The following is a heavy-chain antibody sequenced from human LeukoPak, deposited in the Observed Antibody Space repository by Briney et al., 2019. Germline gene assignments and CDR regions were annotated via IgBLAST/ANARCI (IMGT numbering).Heavy chain of an antibody. J-gene: IGHJ4*02. Sequence: ASVKVSCKASGYTFTGYYMHWVRQAPGQGLEWMGWINPNSGGTNYAQKFQGRVTMTRDTSISTAYMELSRLRAYDTAVYYCARVSRSSGWPLDYWGQGTLVTVSS. CDR3: ARVSRSSGWPLDY. CDR1: GYTFTGYY. V-gene: IGHV1-2*02. CDR2: INPNSGGT. D-gene: IGHD6-19*01.